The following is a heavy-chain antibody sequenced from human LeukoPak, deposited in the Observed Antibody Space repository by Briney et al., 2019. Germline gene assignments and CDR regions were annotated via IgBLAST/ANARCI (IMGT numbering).Heavy chain of an antibody. V-gene: IGHV3-48*03. CDR1: GFTFSSYE. Sequence: GGSLRLSCAASGFTFSSYEMNWVRQAPGKGLEWVSYISESGGTIYYADSVKGRFTISRDNSKNTLYLQMNSLRAEDTAVYYCARDRYSSGWPDYWGQGTLVTVSS. CDR2: ISESGGTI. J-gene: IGHJ4*02. CDR3: ARDRYSSGWPDY. D-gene: IGHD6-19*01.